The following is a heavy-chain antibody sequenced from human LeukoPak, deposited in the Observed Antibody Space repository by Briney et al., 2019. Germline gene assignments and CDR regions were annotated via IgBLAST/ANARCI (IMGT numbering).Heavy chain of an antibody. V-gene: IGHV4-61*01. D-gene: IGHD5-12*01. CDR3: ARGVSGYSKVDY. Sequence: SETLSLTCTVSGGSISSGSYYWSWIRQPPGKGLEWIGYIYSSGSTNYNPSLKSRVTVSVDTSKNQFSLKLSSVTAADTAVYYCARGVSGYSKVDYWGQGILVTVSS. CDR1: GGSISSGSYY. J-gene: IGHJ4*02. CDR2: IYSSGST.